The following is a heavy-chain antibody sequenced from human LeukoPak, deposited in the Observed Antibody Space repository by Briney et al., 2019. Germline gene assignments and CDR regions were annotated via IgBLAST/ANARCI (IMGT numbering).Heavy chain of an antibody. J-gene: IGHJ4*02. D-gene: IGHD3-22*01. CDR1: GFTFSSYA. CDR2: ISGRSADI. Sequence: GGSLRLSCAASGFTFSSYAMNWVRQAPGKGMEWVSSISGRSADIYYADSVKGRFTISRDNAKNSVFLQMNNLRVEDTAIYYCARRGYHDSSGYDYWGQGTPVTVSS. V-gene: IGHV3-21*06. CDR3: ARRGYHDSSGYDY.